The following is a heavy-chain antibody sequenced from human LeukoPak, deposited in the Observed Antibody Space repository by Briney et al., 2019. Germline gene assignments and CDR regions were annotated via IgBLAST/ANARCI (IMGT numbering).Heavy chain of an antibody. V-gene: IGHV3-23*01. CDR3: AKGSAGAGSYRPFDY. Sequence: GGSLRLSCAAFGFIFSSAVMSWVRQAPGKELEWVSAINSGSGTIYAESVKGRFTISRDNSRNTLYLQMNTLRAEDTAVYYCAKGSAGAGSYRPFDYWGQGTLVTVSS. CDR1: GFIFSSAV. J-gene: IGHJ4*02. D-gene: IGHD3-10*01. CDR2: INSGSGTI.